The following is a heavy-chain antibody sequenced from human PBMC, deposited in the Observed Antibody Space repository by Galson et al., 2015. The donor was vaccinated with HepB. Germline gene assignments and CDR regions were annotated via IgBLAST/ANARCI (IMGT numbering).Heavy chain of an antibody. J-gene: IGHJ4*02. CDR1: GFTFSSYA. CDR2: ISYDGSNK. V-gene: IGHV3-30*04. Sequence: SLRLSCAASGFTFSSYAMHWVRQAPGKGLEWVAVISYDGSNKYYADSVKGRFTISRDNSKNTLYLQMNSLRAEDTAVYYCARDRDGYHQAFDYWGQGTLVTVSS. CDR3: ARDRDGYHQAFDY. D-gene: IGHD5-24*01.